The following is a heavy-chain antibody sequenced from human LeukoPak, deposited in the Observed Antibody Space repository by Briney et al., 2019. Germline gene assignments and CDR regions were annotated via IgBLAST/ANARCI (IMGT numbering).Heavy chain of an antibody. J-gene: IGHJ5*02. Sequence: GASVKVSCKASGGTFSSYAISWVRQAPGQGLEWMGRIIPILGTANYAQKFQGRVTITTDESTSTAYMELSSLRSEDTAVYYCASGTAAPGGRWFDPWGQGTLVTVSS. D-gene: IGHD2-2*01. CDR1: GGTFSSYA. CDR3: ASGTAAPGGRWFDP. V-gene: IGHV1-69*11. CDR2: IIPILGTA.